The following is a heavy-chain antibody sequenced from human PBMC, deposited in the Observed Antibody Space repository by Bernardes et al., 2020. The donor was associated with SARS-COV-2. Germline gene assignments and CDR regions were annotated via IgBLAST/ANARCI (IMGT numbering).Heavy chain of an antibody. J-gene: IGHJ4*02. Sequence: SEPLYLTCAVFGDSLSNSFWSWIRQPPGRGLEWIEYISYSGSSDYNPSLKSRVTISVDTSKSQFSLELRSVTAADTAVYYCARDRGEVMTLFGVGTGPQYFDFWGQGTLGTVSS. CDR2: ISYSGSS. CDR1: GDSLSNSF. D-gene: IGHD3-3*01. CDR3: ARDRGEVMTLFGVGTGPQYFDF. V-gene: IGHV4-59*01.